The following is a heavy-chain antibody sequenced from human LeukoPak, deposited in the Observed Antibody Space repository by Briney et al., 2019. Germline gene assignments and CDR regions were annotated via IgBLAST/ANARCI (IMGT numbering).Heavy chain of an antibody. J-gene: IGHJ5*02. CDR1: GGSVSSTSYY. CDR3: ARGGYCSGGSCPSHWFDP. V-gene: IGHV4-39*07. CDR2: MYHSGST. D-gene: IGHD2-15*01. Sequence: SETLSLTCTVSGGSVSSTSYYWGWIRQPPGKGLEWIGSMYHSGSTYFNPSLKSRVTISVDTSKNQFSLKLSSVTAADTAVYYCARGGYCSGGSCPSHWFDPWGQGTLVTVSS.